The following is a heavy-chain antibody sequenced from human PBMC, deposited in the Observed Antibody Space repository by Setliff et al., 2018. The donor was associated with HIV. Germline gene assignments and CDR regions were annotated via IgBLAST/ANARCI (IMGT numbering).Heavy chain of an antibody. CDR2: MNPNSGNT. CDR3: ARGSCWYWRYYYGMDV. D-gene: IGHD6-13*01. J-gene: IGHJ6*02. Sequence: ASVKVSCKASGYAFTSYDINWVRQATGQGLEWMGWMNPNSGNTGYAQKFQGRVTMTRNTSISTAYMELSSLRSEDTAVYYCARGSCWYWRYYYGMDVWGQGTTVTVSS. V-gene: IGHV1-8*02. CDR1: GYAFTSYD.